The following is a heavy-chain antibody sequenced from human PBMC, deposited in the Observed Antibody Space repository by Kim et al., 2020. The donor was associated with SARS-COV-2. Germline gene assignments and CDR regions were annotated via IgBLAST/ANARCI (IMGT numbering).Heavy chain of an antibody. CDR3: ASIDAGTSDY. D-gene: IGHD1-1*01. V-gene: IGHV1-69*01. J-gene: IGHJ4*02. CDR2: TA. Sequence: TANYAQKFQGRVTITADESTSTAYMELSSLRSEDTAVYYCASIDAGTSDYWGQGTLVTVSS.